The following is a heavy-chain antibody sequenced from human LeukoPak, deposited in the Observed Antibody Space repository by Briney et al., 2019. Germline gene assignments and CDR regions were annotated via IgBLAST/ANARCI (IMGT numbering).Heavy chain of an antibody. CDR2: ISFSGTYI. Sequence: GGSLRLSCAASGFSFSSYSMNWVRQAPGKGLEWVSSISFSGTYIYYADSLKGRITISRDNARRSLFLQMNSLRAEDTAVYYCARSMVRETFDSWGQGTLVTVSS. J-gene: IGHJ4*02. CDR1: GFSFSSYS. CDR3: ARSMVRETFDS. D-gene: IGHD3-10*01. V-gene: IGHV3-21*01.